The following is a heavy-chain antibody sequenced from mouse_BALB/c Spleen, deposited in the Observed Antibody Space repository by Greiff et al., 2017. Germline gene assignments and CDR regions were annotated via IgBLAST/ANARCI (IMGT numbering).Heavy chain of an antibody. CDR3: TRGTVGDWYFDV. D-gene: IGHD1-1*01. J-gene: IGHJ1*01. CDR2: IDPETGGT. V-gene: IGHV1-15*01. CDR1: GFNIKDYY. Sequence: VQLQQSGAELVRSGASVKLSCTASGFNIKDYYMHWVKQTPVHGLEWIGAIDPETGGTAYNQKFKGKATLTADKSSSTAYMELRSLTSEDSAVYYCTRGTVGDWYFDVWGAGTTVTVSS.